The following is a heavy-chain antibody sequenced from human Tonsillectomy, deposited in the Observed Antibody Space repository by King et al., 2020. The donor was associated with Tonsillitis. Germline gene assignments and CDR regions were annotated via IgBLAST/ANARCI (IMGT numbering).Heavy chain of an antibody. V-gene: IGHV4-34*01. CDR1: GGSFSGYY. D-gene: IGHD6-19*01. J-gene: IGHJ6*03. CDR3: ASKPSPRGQWPPAYYYYCMDV. Sequence: VQLQQWGAGLLKPSETLSLTCAVYGGSFSGYYWSWIRQPPGKGLEWIGEINHSGSTNYNPSLKSRVTISVDTSKNQFSLKLSYVIAADTAVYYCASKPSPRGQWPPAYYYYCMDVWGKGTTVTVSS. CDR2: INHSGST.